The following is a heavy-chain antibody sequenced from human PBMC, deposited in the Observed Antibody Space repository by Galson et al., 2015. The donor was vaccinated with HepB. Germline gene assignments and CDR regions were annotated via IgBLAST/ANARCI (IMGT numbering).Heavy chain of an antibody. CDR2: IWYDGSTK. D-gene: IGHD3-22*01. Sequence: SLRLSCAGSGFIFSNYGMHWVRQAPGKGLEWVAVIWYDGSTKFYGDPVKGRFNISRDNSKNTVVLEMKSLRVEDTSVYYCARAGREELDYDDSSGFMFHGMDVGGQGTTVSVS. V-gene: IGHV3-33*01. J-gene: IGHJ6*02. CDR3: ARAGREELDYDDSSGFMFHGMDV. CDR1: GFIFSNYG.